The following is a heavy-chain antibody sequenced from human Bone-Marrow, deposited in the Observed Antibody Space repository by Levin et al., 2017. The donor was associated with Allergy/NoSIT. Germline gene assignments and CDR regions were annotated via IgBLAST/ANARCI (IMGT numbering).Heavy chain of an antibody. Sequence: RSGGSLRLSCEASGFTFSSFSMNWVRQAPGKGLEWVASISSISSYLDYADSVKGRFTISRDNAKNSVFLQMDSLRAEDTAVYYCIPPPMSDFHHWGQGTLVTVSS. J-gene: IGHJ1*01. D-gene: IGHD2-2*01. V-gene: IGHV3-21*01. CDR1: GFTFSSFS. CDR2: ISSISSYL. CDR3: IPPPMSDFHH.